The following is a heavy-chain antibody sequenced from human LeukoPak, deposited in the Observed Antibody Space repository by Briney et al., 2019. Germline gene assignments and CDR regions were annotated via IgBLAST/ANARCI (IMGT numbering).Heavy chain of an antibody. CDR3: AKSFGPVIAAAGTGAD. D-gene: IGHD6-13*01. CDR2: ISGSGGST. V-gene: IGHV3-23*01. J-gene: IGHJ4*02. Sequence: GGSLRLSCAASGFTFSSYAMSWVRQAPGKGLEWVSAISGSGGSTYYADSVRGRFTISRDNSKNALYLQMNSLRAEDTAIYYCAKSFGPVIAAAGTGADWGQGTLVTVSS. CDR1: GFTFSSYA.